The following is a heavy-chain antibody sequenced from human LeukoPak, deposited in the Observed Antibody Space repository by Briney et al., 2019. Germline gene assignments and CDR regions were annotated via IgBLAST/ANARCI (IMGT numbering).Heavy chain of an antibody. CDR2: ISGSGGST. D-gene: IGHD1-26*01. Sequence: PGGSLRLSCAASGFTFSSYAMSWVRQAPGKGLEWVSAISGSGGSTYYADSVKGRFTISRDNSKNTLYLQMNSLRAEDTAVYYCARDRGSYTLFDYWGQGTLVTVSS. CDR1: GFTFSSYA. V-gene: IGHV3-23*01. J-gene: IGHJ4*02. CDR3: ARDRGSYTLFDY.